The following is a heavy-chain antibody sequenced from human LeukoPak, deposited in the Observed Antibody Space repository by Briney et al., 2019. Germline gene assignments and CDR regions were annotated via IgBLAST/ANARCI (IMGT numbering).Heavy chain of an antibody. CDR2: IYSDGSRT. CDR3: AREWELLLDY. V-gene: IGHV3-74*01. D-gene: IGHD1-26*01. Sequence: GGSLRLSCAASGFTFSSYWMHWVRQAPGKGLVWVSRIYSDGSRTTYADSVKGRFTISGDNSKNTLYLQMNSLRAEDTAVYYCAREWELLLDYWGQGTLVTVSS. J-gene: IGHJ4*02. CDR1: GFTFSSYW.